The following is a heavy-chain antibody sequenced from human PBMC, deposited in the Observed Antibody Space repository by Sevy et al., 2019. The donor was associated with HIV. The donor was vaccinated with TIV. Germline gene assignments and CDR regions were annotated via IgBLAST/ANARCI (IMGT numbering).Heavy chain of an antibody. D-gene: IGHD5-12*01. CDR1: GFTFSSYG. CDR2: ISYDGSNK. J-gene: IGHJ4*02. Sequence: GGSLRLSCAASGFTFSSYGMHWVRQAPGKGLEWVAVISYDGSNKYYADSVKGRFTISRDNSKNTLYLQMNSLRAEDTAVYYCAKESTVDIVASTMGAFDYWGQGTLVTVSS. CDR3: AKESTVDIVASTMGAFDY. V-gene: IGHV3-30*18.